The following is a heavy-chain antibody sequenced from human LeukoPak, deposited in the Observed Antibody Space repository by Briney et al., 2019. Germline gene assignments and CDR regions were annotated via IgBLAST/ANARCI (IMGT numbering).Heavy chain of an antibody. CDR1: GFTFSNYG. J-gene: IGHJ4*02. Sequence: PGGSLRLSCVASGFTFSNYGMSWVRQAPGKGLEWVSGISGDSRAIGYAAPVKGRFTMSRANSRNTVYLQMNSLRADDTAVYYCAKDYPGGFDYWGQGTLVTVSS. CDR3: AKDYPGGFDY. V-gene: IGHV3-23*01. CDR2: ISGDSRAI. D-gene: IGHD3-10*01.